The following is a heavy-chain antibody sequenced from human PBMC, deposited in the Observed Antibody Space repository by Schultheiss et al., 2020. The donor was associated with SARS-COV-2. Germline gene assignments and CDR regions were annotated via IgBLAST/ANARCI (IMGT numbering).Heavy chain of an antibody. CDR3: ARGAGYSSSWYNY. J-gene: IGHJ4*02. V-gene: IGHV4-59*12. D-gene: IGHD6-13*01. Sequence: SQTLSLTCAVYGGSFSGYYWSWIRQPPGKGLEWIGYIYYSGSTNYNPSLKSRVTISVDTSKNQFSLKLSSVTAADTAVYYCARGAGYSSSWYNYWGQGTLVTVSS. CDR2: IYYSGST. CDR1: GGSFSGYY.